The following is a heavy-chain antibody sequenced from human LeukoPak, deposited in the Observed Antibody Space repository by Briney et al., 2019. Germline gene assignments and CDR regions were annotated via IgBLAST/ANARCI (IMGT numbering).Heavy chain of an antibody. J-gene: IGHJ5*02. Sequence: PSETLSLTCAVYGVSFSGYYWSWIRQPPGKGLEWIGEINHSGSTNYNPSLKSRVTTSVDTSKNQFSLKLSSVTAADTAVYYCARGRASWDIVVVPAGWSWFDPWGQGTLVTVSS. V-gene: IGHV4-34*01. CDR3: ARGRASWDIVVVPAGWSWFDP. CDR1: GVSFSGYY. CDR2: INHSGST. D-gene: IGHD2-2*01.